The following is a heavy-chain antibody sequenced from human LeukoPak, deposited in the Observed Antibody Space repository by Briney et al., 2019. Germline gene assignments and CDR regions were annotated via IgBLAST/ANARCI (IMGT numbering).Heavy chain of an antibody. CDR3: AKEAGFGIVVVPAAYTD. V-gene: IGHV3-23*01. D-gene: IGHD2-2*01. CDR2: ISGGGGNT. Sequence: PGGSLRLSCAASGFIFSNYAMSWVRQAPGEGLEWVSAISGGGGNTYYADSVKGRFTISRDNSKNTLYLQMNSLRAEDTAVYYCAKEAGFGIVVVPAAYTDWGQGTLVTVSS. J-gene: IGHJ4*02. CDR1: GFIFSNYA.